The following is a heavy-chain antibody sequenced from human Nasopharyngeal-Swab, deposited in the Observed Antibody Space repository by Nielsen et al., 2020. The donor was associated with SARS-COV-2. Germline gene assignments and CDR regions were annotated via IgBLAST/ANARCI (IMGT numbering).Heavy chain of an antibody. V-gene: IGHV3-7*01. CDR2: IKQSGSGQ. CDR1: GFPFSSYW. J-gene: IGHJ4*02. Sequence: GESLKISCAASGFPFSSYWMSWVRQAPGKGLEWVAHIKQSGSGQYYVDSVKGRFTISRDNAKNSLSLQMNSLRAEDTAVYYCARYCSTTSCPRGFDYWGQGTLVTVSS. CDR3: ARYCSTTSCPRGFDY. D-gene: IGHD2-2*01.